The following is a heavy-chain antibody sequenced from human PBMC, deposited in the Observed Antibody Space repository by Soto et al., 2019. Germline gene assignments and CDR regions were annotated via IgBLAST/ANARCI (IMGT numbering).Heavy chain of an antibody. V-gene: IGHV4-59*01. J-gene: IGHJ4*02. CDR3: ARVGYCSSTPCWPIGYFEY. Sequence: QVQLQESGPGLVKPSETLSLTCTVSGDSISSFYWTWIRQPPGKGLEWVGYIFSSGSTNYNPSLKSRVTISVDTSENRFSLKLTSVTAADTAVYYCARVGYCSSTPCWPIGYFEYWGQGTLVTVSS. CDR2: IFSSGST. D-gene: IGHD2-2*01. CDR1: GDSISSFY.